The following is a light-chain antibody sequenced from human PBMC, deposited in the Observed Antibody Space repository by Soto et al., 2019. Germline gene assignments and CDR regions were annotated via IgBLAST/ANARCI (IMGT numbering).Light chain of an antibody. V-gene: IGKV1-9*01. CDR2: SAS. CDR1: QGISTY. J-gene: IGKJ4*01. CDR3: QQLNGYQLT. Sequence: DIQLTQSPSFLSASAGDRVTITCRASQGISTYLAWYQQKPGKAPKLLIYSASTLQSGVPSRFSGSGSGTEFTLTITSLQPEDFATYYCQQLNGYQLTFGGGTKVEIK.